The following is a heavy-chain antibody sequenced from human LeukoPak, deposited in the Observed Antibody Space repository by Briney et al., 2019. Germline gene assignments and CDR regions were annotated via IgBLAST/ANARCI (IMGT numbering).Heavy chain of an antibody. Sequence: SETLSLTCTVSGGSISSYYWSWIRQLPGKGLEWIGYIYYSGSTNYNPSLKSRVTISVDTSKNQSSLKLSSVTAAETAVYYCAREGRYRYGYNEYHSYMDIWGKGTTVTVSS. V-gene: IGHV4-59*01. CDR1: GGSISSYY. CDR2: IYYSGST. D-gene: IGHD5-24*01. J-gene: IGHJ6*03. CDR3: AREGRYRYGYNEYHSYMDI.